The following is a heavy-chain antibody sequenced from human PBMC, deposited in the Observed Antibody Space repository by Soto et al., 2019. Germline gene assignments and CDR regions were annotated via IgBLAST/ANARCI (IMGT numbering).Heavy chain of an antibody. J-gene: IGHJ5*02. CDR1: GGTFTYYG. CDR2: IIPIIGPA. CDR3: ARDLGTTIAGPPRRETYGWLGA. Sequence: QVQLVQSGAEVQRPGSSVKLSCKASGGTFTYYGISWVRQAPGQGLEWMGGIIPIIGPATYAQKFQGRLTITADQATSTAYMELRSLGSEETALYYCARDLGTTIAGPPRRETYGWLGAWGQGTLVNVSS. V-gene: IGHV1-69*01. D-gene: IGHD3-22*01.